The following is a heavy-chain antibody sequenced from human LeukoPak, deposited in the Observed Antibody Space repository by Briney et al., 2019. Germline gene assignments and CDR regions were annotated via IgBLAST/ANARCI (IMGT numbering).Heavy chain of an antibody. CDR3: ARVSGYGGNSGV. CDR1: GGSISSYY. J-gene: IGHJ4*02. CDR2: IYYSGST. D-gene: IGHD4-23*01. V-gene: IGHV4-59*01. Sequence: SETLSLTCTISGGSISSYYWSWIRQSTGKGLEWIGYIYYSGSTNYNPSLKSRVTISVDASKNQFSLNLTSVTAADTAVYYCARVSGYGGNSGVWGQGTLVTVSS.